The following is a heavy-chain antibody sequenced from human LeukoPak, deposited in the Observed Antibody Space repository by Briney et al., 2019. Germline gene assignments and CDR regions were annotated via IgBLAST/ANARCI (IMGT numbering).Heavy chain of an antibody. J-gene: IGHJ5*02. D-gene: IGHD2-2*01. CDR1: GGSISSSSYY. Sequence: PSETLSLTCTVSGGSISSSSYYWGWIPQPPGKGLEWIGSIYYSGSTYYNPSLKSRVTISVDTSKNQFSLKLSSVTAADTAVYYCARRKVPAVRPGWFDPWGQGTLVTVSS. CDR3: ARRKVPAVRPGWFDP. V-gene: IGHV4-39*01. CDR2: IYYSGST.